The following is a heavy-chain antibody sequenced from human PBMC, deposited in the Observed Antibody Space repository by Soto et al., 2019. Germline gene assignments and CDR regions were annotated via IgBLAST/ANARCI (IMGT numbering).Heavy chain of an antibody. D-gene: IGHD6-25*01. Sequence: HPGGSLRLSCAASGFTVSSYGMHWVRQAPGKGLEWVAVIWYDGSNKYYADSVKGRFTISRDNSKNTLYLQMNSLRAEDTAVYYCAREKVARAPAAYYYYYMDVWGKGTTVTVSS. J-gene: IGHJ6*03. CDR3: AREKVARAPAAYYYYYMDV. CDR1: GFTVSSYG. V-gene: IGHV3-33*01. CDR2: IWYDGSNK.